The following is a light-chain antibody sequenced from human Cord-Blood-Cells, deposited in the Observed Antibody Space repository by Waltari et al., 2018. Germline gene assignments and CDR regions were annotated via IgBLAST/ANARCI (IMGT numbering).Light chain of an antibody. J-gene: IGLJ2*01. CDR3: SSYTSSSTLPV. Sequence: QSALTQPASVSGSPGQSITIPCTGNSSDVGGYHYVSWYQQHPGKAPKLMIYDVSNRPSGVSNRFSGSKSGNTASLTISGLQAEDEADYYCSSYTSSSTLPVFGGGTKLTVL. CDR1: SSDVGGYHY. CDR2: DVS. V-gene: IGLV2-14*01.